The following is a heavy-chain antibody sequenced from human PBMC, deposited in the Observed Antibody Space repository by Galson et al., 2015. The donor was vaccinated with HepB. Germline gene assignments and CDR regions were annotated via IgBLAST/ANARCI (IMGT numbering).Heavy chain of an antibody. Sequence: TLSLTCTVSGGSISSGGYYWSWIRQHPGKGLEWIGYIYYSGSTYYNPSLKSRVTISVDPSKNQFSLKLSSVTAADTAVYYCARANEEQQLVPPYFDYWGQGTLVTVSS. CDR2: IYYSGST. V-gene: IGHV4-31*03. J-gene: IGHJ4*02. CDR1: GGSISSGGYY. D-gene: IGHD6-13*01. CDR3: ARANEEQQLVPPYFDY.